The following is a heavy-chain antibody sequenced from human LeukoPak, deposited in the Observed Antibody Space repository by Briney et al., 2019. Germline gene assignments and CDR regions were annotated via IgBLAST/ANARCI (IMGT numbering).Heavy chain of an antibody. J-gene: IGHJ6*04. V-gene: IGHV3-7*03. D-gene: IGHD2-15*01. CDR3: ARGCCSHKCYGVGD. CDR2: IHRDGIEK. Sequence: PGGSLRLSCTASGFTFSSYWMTWVRQAPGKGLEWVANIHRDGIEKNYVDSVRGRFTISRDNAENSLYLQMDNLRAEDTPVYFCARGCCSHKCYGVGDWGKGTTLTVSS. CDR1: GFTFSSYW.